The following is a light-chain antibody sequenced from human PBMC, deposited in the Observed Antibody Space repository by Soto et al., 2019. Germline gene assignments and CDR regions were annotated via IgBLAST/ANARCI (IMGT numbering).Light chain of an antibody. CDR1: SSDIGGYNY. CDR2: EVT. J-gene: IGLJ1*01. V-gene: IGLV2-14*01. CDR3: SSYSSKTPPYV. Sequence: SALAQPASVSGSPGQSITISCTGGSSDIGGYNYVSWYQQHPGRAPQLLILEVTNRPSGVPDRFSGSKSGNTASLIIRGLQAEDEADYFCSSYSSKTPPYVFGTGTKVTVL.